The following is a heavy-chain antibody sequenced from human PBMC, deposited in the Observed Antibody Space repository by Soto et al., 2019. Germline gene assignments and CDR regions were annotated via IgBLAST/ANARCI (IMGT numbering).Heavy chain of an antibody. D-gene: IGHD3-10*01. CDR2: VSGSGDST. J-gene: IGHJ4*02. CDR1: GFTLSEYG. CDR3: ATSNYGERD. Sequence: ELQVLESGGGLVQPGGSLRLTCAASGFTLSEYGTSWVRQAPGKGLEWVSFVSGSGDSTYYTDSVKGRFTISRDSSKNTGWLQMNRRRAEDTAVYYCATSNYGERDWGQGTLVTVSS. V-gene: IGHV3-23*01.